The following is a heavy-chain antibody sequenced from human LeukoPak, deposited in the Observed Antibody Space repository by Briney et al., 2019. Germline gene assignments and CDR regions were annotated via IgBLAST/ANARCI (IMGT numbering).Heavy chain of an antibody. D-gene: IGHD4-23*01. CDR1: GFTFSDYA. J-gene: IGHJ6*02. CDR3: GGWTTVATPVSYYYYGMDV. V-gene: IGHV3-23*01. Sequence: GGSLRLSCAASGFTFSDYAMSWVRQAPGKGLEWVSAISGTGGSTWYADSVKGRVTISRDNSKNTLYLQMNSLRAEDTAVYYCGGWTTVATPVSYYYYGMDVWGQGTTVTVSS. CDR2: ISGTGGST.